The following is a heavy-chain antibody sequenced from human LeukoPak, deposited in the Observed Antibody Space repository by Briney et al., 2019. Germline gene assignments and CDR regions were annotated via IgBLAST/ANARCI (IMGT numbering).Heavy chain of an antibody. Sequence: GGSLRLSCAASGFTFNIYGMHWVRQAPGKGLEWVTVISYDGTNKYYADSVKGRLSISRDISKNTLYLHMNSLRGEDTAVYYCARERGQGLLDPLLAFWGQGTQVTVSS. V-gene: IGHV3-30*03. CDR2: ISYDGTNK. J-gene: IGHJ4*02. CDR3: ARERGQGLLDPLLAF. CDR1: GFTFNIYG. D-gene: IGHD1-1*01.